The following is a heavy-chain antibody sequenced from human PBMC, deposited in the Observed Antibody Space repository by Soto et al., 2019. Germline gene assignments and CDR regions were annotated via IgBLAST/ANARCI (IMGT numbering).Heavy chain of an antibody. CDR3: ARDRSTYGGGGTGEVKENWFDP. CDR2: AYYSGDT. Sequence: QVQLRESGPGVVKASETLSLTCSVSGASISRYYWSWIRQSPGKGLEWIGYAYYSGDTGYNPSLKSRVTMAIDTSKNQVSLKLPSVTAADTVVYYCARDRSTYGGGGTGEVKENWFDPWGQGALVTVSS. D-gene: IGHD2-8*01. J-gene: IGHJ5*02. CDR1: GASISRYY. V-gene: IGHV4-59*01.